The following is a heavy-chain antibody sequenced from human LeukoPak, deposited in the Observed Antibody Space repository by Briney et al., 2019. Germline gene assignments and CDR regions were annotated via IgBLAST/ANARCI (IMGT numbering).Heavy chain of an antibody. CDR1: GGSISSRY. CDR2: IYYSGST. J-gene: IGHJ5*02. V-gene: IGHV4-59*11. D-gene: IGHD3-10*01. CDR3: ARAGWFGPNNWFDP. Sequence: SETLSLTCTVSGGSISSRYWSWIRQPPGRGLEWIGYIYYSGSTNYNPSLKSRVTISVDTSKNQLSLKLSSVTAADTAVYYCARAGWFGPNNWFDPWGQGTLVTVSS.